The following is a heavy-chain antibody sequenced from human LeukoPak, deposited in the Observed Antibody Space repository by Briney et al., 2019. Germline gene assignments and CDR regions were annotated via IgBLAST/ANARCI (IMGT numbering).Heavy chain of an antibody. V-gene: IGHV4-34*01. CDR3: AGGEFLEWLFWDWFDP. D-gene: IGHD3-3*01. Sequence: SETLSLTCAVYGGSFSGYYWSWIRQPPGKGLEWIGEINHSGSTNYNPSLKSRVTISVDTSKNQFSLKLSSVTAADTAVYYCAGGEFLEWLFWDWFDPWGQGTLVTVSS. CDR1: GGSFSGYY. J-gene: IGHJ5*02. CDR2: INHSGST.